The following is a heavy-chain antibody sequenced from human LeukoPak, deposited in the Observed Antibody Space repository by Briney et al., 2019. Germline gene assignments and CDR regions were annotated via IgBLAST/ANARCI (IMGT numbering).Heavy chain of an antibody. CDR3: ASHVRGGYYYMDV. CDR2: IYFSGST. D-gene: IGHD3-10*02. V-gene: IGHV4-39*01. Sequence: ASETLSLTCTVSGGSISSSSYYWGCIRQPPGKGLEWIGSIYFSGSTYYNPSLKSRVTISVDTAKNQFSLKLSSVTAADTAVYYCASHVRGGYYYMDVWGKGTTVTISS. CDR1: GGSISSSSYY. J-gene: IGHJ6*03.